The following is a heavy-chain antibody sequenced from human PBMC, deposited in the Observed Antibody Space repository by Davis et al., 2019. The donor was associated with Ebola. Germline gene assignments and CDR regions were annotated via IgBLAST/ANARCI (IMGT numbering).Heavy chain of an antibody. V-gene: IGHV3-30-3*01. D-gene: IGHD3-3*01. J-gene: IGHJ4*02. CDR2: IPYDGHNK. CDR1: GFTFSDSP. CDR3: AKDNASPDFLNGWGHFDR. Sequence: GESLKISCAASGFTFSDSPMHWVRQSPGTGLEWVAVIPYDGHNKFYSDSVRGRFTISRDNSKNTLFLHMTGLRPEDTAVYYCAKDNASPDFLNGWGHFDRWGQGTLVTVSS.